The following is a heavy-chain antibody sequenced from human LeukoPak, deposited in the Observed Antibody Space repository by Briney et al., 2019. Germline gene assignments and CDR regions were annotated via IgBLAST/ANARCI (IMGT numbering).Heavy chain of an antibody. V-gene: IGHV3-74*01. CDR2: ISKDGSST. J-gene: IGHJ4*02. D-gene: IGHD6-19*01. Sequence: GGSLRLSCAASGFSFSSYWMHWVRQAPGMGLVWVSRISKDGSSTIYGDSVKGRFTISRDNSRNTVYLQMNSLRAEDSAVYYCARGAQAVAASLDYWGQGTLVTVSS. CDR3: ARGAQAVAASLDY. CDR1: GFSFSSYW.